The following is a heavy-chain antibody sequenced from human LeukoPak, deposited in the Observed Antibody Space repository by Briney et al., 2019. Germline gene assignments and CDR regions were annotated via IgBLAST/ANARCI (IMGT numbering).Heavy chain of an antibody. V-gene: IGHV3-48*02. D-gene: IGHD3-10*01. CDR2: IISDSSAI. J-gene: IGHJ4*02. CDR3: ARAPLVRGVIPPFDY. CDR1: GFTSSSYS. Sequence: GGSLRLSCAASGFTSSSYSMNWVRQAPGKGLEWVSFIISDSSAIYYADSVKGRFTISRDNAENSLYLQMNSLRDEDTAVYYCARAPLVRGVIPPFDYWGQGALVSVSS.